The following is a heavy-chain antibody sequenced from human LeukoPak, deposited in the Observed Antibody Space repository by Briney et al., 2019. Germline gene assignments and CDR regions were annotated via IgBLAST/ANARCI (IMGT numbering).Heavy chain of an antibody. CDR2: ISGSGTYI. J-gene: IGHJ4*02. D-gene: IGHD3-3*01. V-gene: IGHV3-21*01. CDR1: GFSFSTYN. CDR3: ARDPYCSVGRCYDFWSGFYSFHS. Sequence: GGSLRLSCTASGFSFSTYNMNWVRQTPEKGLEWVSSISGSGTYIYYADSVKGRFTISRDNAKNSVYLQMNSLRADDTAVYYYARDPYCSVGRCYDFWSGFYSFHSWGQGTLVTVSS.